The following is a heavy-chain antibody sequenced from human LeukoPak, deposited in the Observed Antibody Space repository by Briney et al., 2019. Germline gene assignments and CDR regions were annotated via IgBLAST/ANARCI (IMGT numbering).Heavy chain of an antibody. CDR2: IRRNGVST. CDR3: ARVVATTSKYFDY. J-gene: IGHJ4*02. D-gene: IGHD5-12*01. Sequence: GGSLRLSCAASGFTFSSFAMSWVRQAPGMGLEWVTTIRRNGVSTYYADSVKGRFTISRDNSNNTLYLQMSSLRAEDTAIYYCARVVATTSKYFDYWGQGTLVTVSS. V-gene: IGHV3-23*01. CDR1: GFTFSSFA.